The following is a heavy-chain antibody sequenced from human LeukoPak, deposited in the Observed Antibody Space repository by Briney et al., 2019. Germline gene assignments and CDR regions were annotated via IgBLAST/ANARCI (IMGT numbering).Heavy chain of an antibody. J-gene: IGHJ6*02. D-gene: IGHD6-13*01. CDR2: ISGSGGST. CDR3: AIRKQQVVPPRAYPYYYGMDV. V-gene: IGHV3-23*01. Sequence: PGGSLRLSCAASGFNFISHWMTWVRQAPGKGLEWVSGISGSGGSTYYADSVKGRFTISRDKSKNTLYLLMISLRAEDTAVYYCAIRKQQVVPPRAYPYYYGMDVWGQGTTVTVSS. CDR1: GFNFISHW.